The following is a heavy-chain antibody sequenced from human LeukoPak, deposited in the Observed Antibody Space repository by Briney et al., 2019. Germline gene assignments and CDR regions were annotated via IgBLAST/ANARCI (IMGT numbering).Heavy chain of an antibody. CDR3: ARGPPVREQQLDY. Sequence: ASVKVSCKTSGGTFRSYGLNWVRQAPGQGLEWMGIINPSGGSTSYAQKFQGRVTMTRDTSTSTVYMELSSLRSEDTAVYYCARGPPVREQQLDYWGQGTLVTVSS. V-gene: IGHV1-46*01. CDR2: INPSGGST. J-gene: IGHJ4*02. CDR1: GGTFRSYG. D-gene: IGHD1/OR15-1a*01.